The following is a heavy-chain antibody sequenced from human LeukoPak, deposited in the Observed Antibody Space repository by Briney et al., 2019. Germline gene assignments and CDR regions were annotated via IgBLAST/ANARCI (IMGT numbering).Heavy chain of an antibody. CDR1: GGSFSGYY. CDR2: INHSGST. J-gene: IGHJ4*02. Sequence: SETLSLTCAVYGGSFSGYYWSWIRQPPGKGLGWIGEINHSGSTNYNPPLKSRVTISVDTSKNQFSLKLSSVTAADTAVYYCAHYGYGDYVGGYWGQGTLVTVSS. V-gene: IGHV4-34*01. D-gene: IGHD4-17*01. CDR3: AHYGYGDYVGGY.